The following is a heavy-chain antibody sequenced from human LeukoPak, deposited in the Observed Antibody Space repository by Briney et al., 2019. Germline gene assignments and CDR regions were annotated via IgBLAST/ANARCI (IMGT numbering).Heavy chain of an antibody. J-gene: IGHJ4*02. CDR2: ISKTSAKI. V-gene: IGHV3-21*06. D-gene: IGHD4-17*01. CDR3: VRGDGDLFDF. Sequence: GGSLRLSCAASGFTFRTYNMNWVRQAPGKGLEWVSFISKTSAKIYYGDSVRGRFTISRDNAKNSIHLQMGSLRVEDTAVYYCVRGDGDLFDFWGQGTLVSVSS. CDR1: GFTFRTYN.